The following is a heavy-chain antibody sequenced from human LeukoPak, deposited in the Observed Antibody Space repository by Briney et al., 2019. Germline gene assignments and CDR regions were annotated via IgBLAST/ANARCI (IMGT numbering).Heavy chain of an antibody. V-gene: IGHV3-15*01. CDR3: TTDVEGYIVVVPAAKPYYMDV. D-gene: IGHD2-2*02. CDR2: IKSKTDGGTT. CDR1: GFTFSNAW. J-gene: IGHJ6*03. Sequence: PEGSLRLSCAASGFTFSNAWMSWVRQAPGKGLEWVGRIKSKTDGGTTDYAAPVKGRFTISRDDSKNTLYLQMNSLKTEDTAVYYCTTDVEGYIVVVPAAKPYYMDVWGKGTTVTVSS.